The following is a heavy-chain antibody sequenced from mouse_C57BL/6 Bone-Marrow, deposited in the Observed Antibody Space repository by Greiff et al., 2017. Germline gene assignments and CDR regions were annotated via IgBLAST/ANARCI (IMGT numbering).Heavy chain of an antibody. CDR3: ASLNYAMDY. V-gene: IGHV1-81*01. CDR1: GYTFTSYG. J-gene: IGHJ4*01. CDR2: IYPRSGNT. Sequence: LQLQKSGAELARPGASVKLSSNSAGYTFTSYGISWVKQRTGQGLEWIGEIYPRSGNTYYNEKFKGKATLTADKSSSTAYMELRSLTSEDSAVYFCASLNYAMDYWGQGTSVTVSS.